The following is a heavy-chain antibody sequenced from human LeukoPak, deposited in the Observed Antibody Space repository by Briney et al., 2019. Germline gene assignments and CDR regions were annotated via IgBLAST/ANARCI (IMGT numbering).Heavy chain of an antibody. J-gene: IGHJ4*02. D-gene: IGHD3-22*01. CDR1: GFTFSGSA. CDR3: TSPTPSYYYDSSGYYPLDY. V-gene: IGHV3-73*01. Sequence: GGSLRLSCAASGFTFSGSAMHWVRQASGKGLEWVGRIRSKANSYATAYAASVKGRFTISRDDSKNTAYLQMNSLKTEDTAVYYCTSPTPSYYYDSSGYYPLDYWGQGTLVTVSS. CDR2: IRSKANSYAT.